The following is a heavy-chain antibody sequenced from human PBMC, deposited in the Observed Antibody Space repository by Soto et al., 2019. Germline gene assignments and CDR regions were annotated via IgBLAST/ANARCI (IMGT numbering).Heavy chain of an antibody. CDR1: GDSINNYY. J-gene: IGHJ6*02. CDR2: IYDSGST. Sequence: LSLTCTVSGDSINNYYWTWIRQPPGKGLEWIGYIYDSGSTSYNPSLKSRLTISVDTSKNQFSLKLKSVTAADTAVYYCARGTKYYYQGMDVWGQGTTVTVSS. V-gene: IGHV4-59*01. CDR3: ARGTKYYYQGMDV.